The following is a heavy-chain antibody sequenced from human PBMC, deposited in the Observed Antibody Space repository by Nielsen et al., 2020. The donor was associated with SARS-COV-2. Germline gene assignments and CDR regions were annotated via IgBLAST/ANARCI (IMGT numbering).Heavy chain of an antibody. CDR1: GYSFTSYL. CDR2: IYPGDSDT. D-gene: IGHD4-17*01. CDR3: ARSVYGDYVYFDY. Sequence: GESLKISCKASGYSFTSYLIGWVRQMPGKGLEWMGVIYPGDSDTRYSPSFQGQVTISADKSISTAYLQWSSLKASDTAMYYCARSVYGDYVYFDYWGQGTLVTVSS. J-gene: IGHJ4*02. V-gene: IGHV5-51*01.